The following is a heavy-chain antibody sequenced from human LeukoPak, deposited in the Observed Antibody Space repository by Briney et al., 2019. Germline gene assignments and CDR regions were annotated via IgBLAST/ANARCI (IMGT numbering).Heavy chain of an antibody. CDR2: IGGSGTTI. Sequence: GGSLRLSCATSGFTFSSYSMNWVRQAPGKGLEWVSYIGGSGTTIYYADSVKGRFTISRDNAKNSLYLQMNSLRAEDTAVYYCARDLGTMIVEDYWGQGTLVTVSS. D-gene: IGHD3-22*01. CDR1: GFTFSSYS. J-gene: IGHJ4*02. V-gene: IGHV3-48*01. CDR3: ARDLGTMIVEDY.